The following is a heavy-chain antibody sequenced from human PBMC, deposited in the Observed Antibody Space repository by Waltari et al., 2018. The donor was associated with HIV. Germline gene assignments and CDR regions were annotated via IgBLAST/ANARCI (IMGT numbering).Heavy chain of an antibody. CDR2: IRHDGSNK. J-gene: IGHJ6*02. CDR1: EFTFRSYG. Sequence: QVQLVESGGGVVQPGGSLRLPCAASEFTFRSYGMHWVRKAPGKGLEWVAFIRHDGSNKDYADSVKGRFTITRDNPKNTLYLQMNSLRAEDTAMYYCAKELRFLSRYFGMDVWGQGTTVTVSS. D-gene: IGHD3-3*01. V-gene: IGHV3-30*02. CDR3: AKELRFLSRYFGMDV.